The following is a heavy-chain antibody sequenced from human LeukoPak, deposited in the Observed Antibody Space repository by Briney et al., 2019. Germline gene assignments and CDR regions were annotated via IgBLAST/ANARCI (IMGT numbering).Heavy chain of an antibody. CDR1: GGSISGYY. J-gene: IGHJ5*02. CDR3: ARRANNWNSVEFDP. V-gene: IGHV4-59*08. CDR2: IHYTGST. Sequence: SETLSLTCTVSGGSISGYYWSWLRQPPGKGLEWIGYIHYTGSTNYNPSLKSRVTISVDTSKNHFSLKLNSVTAADTAVYYCARRANNWNSVEFDPWGQGTLVTVSS. D-gene: IGHD1-7*01.